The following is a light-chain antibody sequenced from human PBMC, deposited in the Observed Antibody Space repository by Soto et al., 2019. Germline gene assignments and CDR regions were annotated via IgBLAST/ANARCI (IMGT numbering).Light chain of an antibody. J-gene: IGKJ1*01. V-gene: IGKV1-39*01. Sequence: DIQMTQSPSSLSASIGDRVTITCRASQTISNYLNWYQQKSGKAPNVLISTASTLQSGVSPRFSGSASGADFTLTISSLQPEDFVTYYCQQSYSSPWTFGQGTTVEIK. CDR3: QQSYSSPWT. CDR1: QTISNY. CDR2: TAS.